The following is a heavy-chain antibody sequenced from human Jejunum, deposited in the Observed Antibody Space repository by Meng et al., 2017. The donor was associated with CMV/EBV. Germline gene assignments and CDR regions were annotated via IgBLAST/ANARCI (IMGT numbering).Heavy chain of an antibody. V-gene: IGHV6-1*01. Sequence: QVQLPQSGPGLGKPSQTLSPTCAISGDSVSSNSAAWNWIRQSPSRGLEWLGRTYYRSKYYNDYALSVKSRITINPDTSKNQFSLQLNSVTPEDTAIYYCARDWGDVRGGFDFWGQGTLVTVSS. CDR2: TYYRSKYYN. CDR1: GDSVSSNSAA. CDR3: ARDWGDVRGGFDF. J-gene: IGHJ4*02. D-gene: IGHD3-10*02.